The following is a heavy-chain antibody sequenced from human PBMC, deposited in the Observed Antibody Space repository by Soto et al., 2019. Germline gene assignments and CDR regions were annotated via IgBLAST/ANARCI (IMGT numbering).Heavy chain of an antibody. D-gene: IGHD3-22*01. CDR2: MYFGGSF. V-gene: IGHV4-61*01. CDR3: ARSYYDSTGFAVDP. Sequence: SETLSLTCTVSGGSVSSGSYYWSWIRQPPGKGLEWIGFMYFGGSFNYNPSLSSRVTLSVETSKNQFSMKVTSVTASDTAVYYCARSYYDSTGFAVDPWGQGTLVTVSS. J-gene: IGHJ5*02. CDR1: GGSVSSGSYY.